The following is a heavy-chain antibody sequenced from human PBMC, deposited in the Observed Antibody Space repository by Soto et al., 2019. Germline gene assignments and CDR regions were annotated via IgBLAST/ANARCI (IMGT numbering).Heavy chain of an antibody. V-gene: IGHV3-30*18. CDR1: GFTFSSYG. CDR3: AKGQTAHYDFWSGSNPPDY. D-gene: IGHD3-3*01. Sequence: GGSLRLSCAASGFTFSSYGMHWVRQAPGKGLEWVAVISYDGSNKYYADSVKGRFTISRDNSKNTLYLQMNSLRAEDTAVYYCAKGQTAHYDFWSGSNPPDYWGQGTLVTVSS. J-gene: IGHJ4*02. CDR2: ISYDGSNK.